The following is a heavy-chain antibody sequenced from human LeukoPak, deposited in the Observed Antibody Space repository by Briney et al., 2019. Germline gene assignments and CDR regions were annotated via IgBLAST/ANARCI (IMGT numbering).Heavy chain of an antibody. J-gene: IGHJ4*02. Sequence: GRSLRLSCAASGFTFSSYGMHWVRQAPGKGLEWVAVISYDGSTEQTVDAVKGRFSISRDTSKNTVYLQMDSLRVEDTAVYYCARDPRDGAYFLDYWGQGTLVTVSS. CDR2: ISYDGSTE. CDR1: GFTFSSYG. V-gene: IGHV3-30*03. CDR3: ARDPRDGAYFLDY. D-gene: IGHD4-17*01.